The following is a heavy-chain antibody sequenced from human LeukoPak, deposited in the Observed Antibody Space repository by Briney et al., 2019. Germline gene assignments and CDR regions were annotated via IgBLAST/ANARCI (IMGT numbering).Heavy chain of an antibody. V-gene: IGHV1-18*01. CDR2: ISAYNGNT. J-gene: IGHJ4*02. CDR1: GYTFTSYG. D-gene: IGHD5-12*01. Sequence: ASVKVSCKASGYTFTSYGISWVRQAPGQGLEWMGWISAYNGNTNYAQKLQGRVTMTTDTSISTAYMELSRLRSDDTAVYYCARGPDIVATMEYFDYWGQGTLVTVSS. CDR3: ARGPDIVATMEYFDY.